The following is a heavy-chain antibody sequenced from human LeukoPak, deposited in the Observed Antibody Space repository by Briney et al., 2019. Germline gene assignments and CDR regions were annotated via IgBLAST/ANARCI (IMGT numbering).Heavy chain of an antibody. V-gene: IGHV1-2*02. CDR2: VNPYSGAS. D-gene: IGHD2-21*02. CDR3: ARGLYGGGACVGYYYYGMDV. J-gene: IGHJ6*02. CDR1: GYTFTGYY. Sequence: ASVKVSCKASGYTFTGYYMHWVRQAPGQGLEWMAWVNPYSGASNHAQKFQGRVTVTRDTPISTVYLELTRLKSDDTAVYYCARGLYGGGACVGYYYYGMDVWGQGTTVTVSS.